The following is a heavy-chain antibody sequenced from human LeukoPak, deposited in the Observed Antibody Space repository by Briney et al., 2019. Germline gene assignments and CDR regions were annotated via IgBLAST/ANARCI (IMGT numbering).Heavy chain of an antibody. CDR3: AKDLALGPDYFDY. CDR2: TSNDGSDK. D-gene: IGHD7-27*01. CDR1: GFTFTSFT. V-gene: IGHV3-30*18. Sequence: GGSLRLSCAASGFTFTSFTMHWVRQAPGKGLEWLTLTSNDGSDKYYADSVKGRFTISRDNSKNTLYLQMNSLSPEDTAVYYCAKDLALGPDYFDYWGQGTLVTVSP. J-gene: IGHJ4*02.